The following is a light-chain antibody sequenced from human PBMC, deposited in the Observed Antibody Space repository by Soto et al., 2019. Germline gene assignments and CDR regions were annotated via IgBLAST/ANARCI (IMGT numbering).Light chain of an antibody. CDR2: DAS. V-gene: IGKV3-11*01. Sequence: EIVLTQSSGTLSLSPGERATLXFXGSQSVSRXYLAWYPPTXGQAPRXXIYDASHRETGIRAMFSGSGAGTECTRTISSLEPEDVSVDYCQRRSNWPWTFGQGTKVDIK. CDR1: QSVSRXY. J-gene: IGKJ1*01. CDR3: QRRSNWPWT.